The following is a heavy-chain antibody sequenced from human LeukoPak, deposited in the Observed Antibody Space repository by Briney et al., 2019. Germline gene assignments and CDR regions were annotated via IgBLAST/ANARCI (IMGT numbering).Heavy chain of an antibody. D-gene: IGHD6-13*01. CDR1: GGSISSYY. CDR2: IYYSGST. CDR3: ARRGAAAGTSFDY. Sequence: PSETLSLTCTVSGGSISSYYWSWTRQPPGKGLEWIGYIYYSGSTNYNPSLKSRVTISVDTSKSQFSLKLSSVTAADTAVYYCARRGAAAGTSFDYWGQGTLVTVSS. V-gene: IGHV4-59*08. J-gene: IGHJ4*02.